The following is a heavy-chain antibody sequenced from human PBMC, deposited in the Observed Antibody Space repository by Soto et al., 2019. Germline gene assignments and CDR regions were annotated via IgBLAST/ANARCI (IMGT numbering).Heavy chain of an antibody. CDR1: GISFSSHW. V-gene: IGHV3-74*01. D-gene: IGHD2-8*01. Sequence: EVQLAESGGGLVQPGGSLRLSCVVSGISFSSHWMHWVRQAPGKGLVWVSRIRGDGSTTGYADSVQGRFTISRDNAKNTLFLQMDSLRDEDTALYYCARAPNGMGGLDFWGRGTLVTVSS. J-gene: IGHJ4*02. CDR3: ARAPNGMGGLDF. CDR2: IRGDGSTT.